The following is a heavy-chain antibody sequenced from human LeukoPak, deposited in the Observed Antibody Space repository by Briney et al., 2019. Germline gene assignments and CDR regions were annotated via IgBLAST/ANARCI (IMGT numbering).Heavy chain of an antibody. CDR3: ARGSGGSYRSGLGRRLYYFDY. CDR2: INHSGST. CDR1: GGSFSGYY. J-gene: IGHJ4*02. D-gene: IGHD3-16*02. V-gene: IGHV4-34*01. Sequence: PSETLSLTCAVYGGSFSGYYWSWIRQPPGKGLEWIGEINHSGSTNYNPSLKSRVTISVDTSKNQFSLKLSSVTAADTAVYYCARGSGGSYRSGLGRRLYYFDYWGQGTLVTVSS.